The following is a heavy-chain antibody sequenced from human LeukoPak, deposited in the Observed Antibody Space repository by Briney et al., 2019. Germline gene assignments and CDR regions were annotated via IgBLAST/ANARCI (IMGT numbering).Heavy chain of an antibody. V-gene: IGHV3-33*01. D-gene: IGHD2-15*01. Sequence: GGSLRLSCETSGFTFSNYGMHWVRQTPGKGLGWVAAIWHDGSMFYADSVKGRFTISRDNSKNTLFLQMNSLRAEDTALYYCAREIVGEGNFDCWGQGTLVTVSS. J-gene: IGHJ4*02. CDR3: AREIVGEGNFDC. CDR1: GFTFSNYG. CDR2: IWHDGSM.